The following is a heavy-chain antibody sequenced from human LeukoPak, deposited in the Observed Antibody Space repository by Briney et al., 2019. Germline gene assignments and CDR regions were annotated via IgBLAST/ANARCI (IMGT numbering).Heavy chain of an antibody. CDR3: ARDKWELRYAFDI. J-gene: IGHJ3*02. D-gene: IGHD1-26*01. V-gene: IGHV4-4*02. Sequence: SETLSLNCAVSGFTISSSNWGRWTRQPPGKGLGWIGEIYHSGSTNYNPSLKSRVTISVDKSKTQFSLKLSSVTAADTAVYYCARDKWELRYAFDIWGQGTMVTVSS. CDR2: IYHSGST. CDR1: GFTISSSNW.